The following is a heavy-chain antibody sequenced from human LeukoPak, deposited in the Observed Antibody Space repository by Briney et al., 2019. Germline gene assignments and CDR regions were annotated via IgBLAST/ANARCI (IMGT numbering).Heavy chain of an antibody. CDR2: IYPGDSDT. Sequence: GESLKISCKGSGYIFTSYWIGWVRQMPGKGLEWMGIIYPGDSDTRYSPSFQGQVTISADKSIRTAYLQWSSLKASDTAIYYCARHHDYGDYGCFDYWGQGTLVTVSS. CDR3: ARHHDYGDYGCFDY. D-gene: IGHD4-17*01. CDR1: GYIFTSYW. V-gene: IGHV5-51*01. J-gene: IGHJ4*02.